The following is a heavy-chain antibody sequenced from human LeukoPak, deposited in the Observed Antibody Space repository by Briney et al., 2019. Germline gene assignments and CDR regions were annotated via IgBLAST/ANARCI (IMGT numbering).Heavy chain of an antibody. V-gene: IGHV3-66*01. CDR3: TTCYGTKRYFFDN. J-gene: IGHJ4*02. Sequence: GGSLRLSCAASGFSVSSKYMSWVRQAPGKGLEWVSIIYDGGSTFYADSVRGRFVISRDNSENTLYLHMSSLRAEDTAMYYCTTCYGTKRYFFDNWGQGTLVAVSS. D-gene: IGHD2-2*01. CDR2: IYDGGST. CDR1: GFSVSSKY.